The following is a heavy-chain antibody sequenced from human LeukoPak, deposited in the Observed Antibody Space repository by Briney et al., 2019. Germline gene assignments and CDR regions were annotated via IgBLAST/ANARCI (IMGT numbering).Heavy chain of an antibody. CDR3: ARLGEEYSSSSGGFDY. D-gene: IGHD6-6*01. CDR2: IYPGDSDT. Sequence: PGESLKNSCKVSEYSFTTYWIGGVRQMPGKGLEWMGHIYPGDSDTRYSPSFEGQVTISADKSINTAYLQWSSLKASDTAIYYCARLGEEYSSSSGGFDYWGQGSLVTVSS. V-gene: IGHV5-51*03. J-gene: IGHJ4*02. CDR1: EYSFTTYW.